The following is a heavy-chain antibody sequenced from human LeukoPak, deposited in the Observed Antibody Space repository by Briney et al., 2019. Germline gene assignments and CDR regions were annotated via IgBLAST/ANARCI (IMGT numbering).Heavy chain of an antibody. CDR2: MNPNSGNT. J-gene: IGHJ6*02. Sequence: ASVKVSCKASGCTFTSYDINWVRQATGQGLEWMGWMNPNSGNTGYAQKFQGRVTMTRNTSISTAYMELSSLRSEDTAVYYCARVDCSSTSCYLFRYYYYGMDVWGQGTTVTVSS. V-gene: IGHV1-8*01. CDR3: ARVDCSSTSCYLFRYYYYGMDV. D-gene: IGHD2-2*01. CDR1: GCTFTSYD.